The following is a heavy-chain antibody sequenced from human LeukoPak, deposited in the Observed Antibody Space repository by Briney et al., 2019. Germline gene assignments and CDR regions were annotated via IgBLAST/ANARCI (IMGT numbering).Heavy chain of an antibody. Sequence: SETLSLTCTVSGDSISSSSYYWGWIRQPPGKELEWIRSIYYSGSTYYNPSLKSRVTISVDTSKHQFSLKLSTVTAADTAVYYCASAMERRHSPFDPWGQGTLVTVSS. J-gene: IGHJ5*02. CDR1: GDSISSSSYY. CDR3: ASAMERRHSPFDP. V-gene: IGHV4-39*01. D-gene: IGHD1-1*01. CDR2: IYYSGST.